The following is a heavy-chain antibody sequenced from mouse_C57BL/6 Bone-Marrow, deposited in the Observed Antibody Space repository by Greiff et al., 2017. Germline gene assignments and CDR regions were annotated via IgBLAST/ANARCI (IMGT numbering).Heavy chain of an antibody. CDR1: GYTFTDYE. Sequence: VKLMESGAGLVRPGASVTLSCKASGYTFTDYEMHWVKQTPVHGLEWIGAIDPETGGTAYNQKFKGKAILTADKSSSTAYMELRSLTSEDSAVYYCTRSNYEGDFDYWGQGTTLTVSS. CDR3: TRSNYEGDFDY. D-gene: IGHD2-5*01. V-gene: IGHV1-15*01. J-gene: IGHJ2*01. CDR2: IDPETGGT.